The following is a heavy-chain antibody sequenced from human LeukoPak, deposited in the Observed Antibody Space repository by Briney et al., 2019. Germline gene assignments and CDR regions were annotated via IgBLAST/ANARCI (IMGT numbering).Heavy chain of an antibody. CDR1: GYTFTSYS. Sequence: ASVKVSCKASGYTFTSYSMNWVRQAPGQGLEWMGWISAYNGHTNYAQKLQGRVTMTTDTSTSTAYMELRSLRSDDTAVYYCARWKWGIAAPWGQGTLVTVSS. J-gene: IGHJ5*02. CDR2: ISAYNGHT. V-gene: IGHV1-18*01. CDR3: ARWKWGIAAP. D-gene: IGHD6-13*01.